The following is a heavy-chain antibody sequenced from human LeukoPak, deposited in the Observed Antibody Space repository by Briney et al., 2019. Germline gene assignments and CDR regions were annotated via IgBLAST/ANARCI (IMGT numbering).Heavy chain of an antibody. V-gene: IGHV1-3*01. D-gene: IGHD3-22*01. J-gene: IGHJ3*02. CDR3: ARDRTYYYDSSGYYQAFDI. CDR2: INAGNGNT. Sequence: ASAKVSCKASGYTFTSYAMHWVRQAPGQRLEWMGWINAGNGNTKYSQKFQGRVTITRDTSASTAYMELSSLRSEDTAVYYCARDRTYYYDSSGYYQAFDIWGQGTMVTVSS. CDR1: GYTFTSYA.